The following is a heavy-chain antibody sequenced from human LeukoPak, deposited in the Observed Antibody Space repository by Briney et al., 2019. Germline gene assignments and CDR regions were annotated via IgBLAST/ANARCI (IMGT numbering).Heavy chain of an antibody. V-gene: IGHV4-34*01. CDR1: GGSFSAYY. J-gene: IGHJ5*02. CDR3: APRGDIEHSYVYGKWFDP. Sequence: SETLSLTCAVYGGSFSAYYWTWIRQPPGKGLEWIGEINHNGSSNYNSSLRSRVTISVDTSYKQFSLRLSSVTAADTAVYYCAPRGDIEHSYVYGKWFDPWGQGTRVPVSS. D-gene: IGHD5-18*01. CDR2: INHNGSS.